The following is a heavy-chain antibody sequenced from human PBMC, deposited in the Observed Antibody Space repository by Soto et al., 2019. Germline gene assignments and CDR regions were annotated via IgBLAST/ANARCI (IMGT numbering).Heavy chain of an antibody. CDR2: ISAYNGNT. Sequence: APVKVSCKASGYTFTSYGISWVRQAPGQGLEWMGWISAYNGNTNYAQKLQGRVTMTTDTSTSTAYMELRSLRSDDTAVYYCARGLGPYDSSGYYYYWGQGTLVTVSS. D-gene: IGHD3-22*01. V-gene: IGHV1-18*01. CDR1: GYTFTSYG. CDR3: ARGLGPYDSSGYYYY. J-gene: IGHJ4*02.